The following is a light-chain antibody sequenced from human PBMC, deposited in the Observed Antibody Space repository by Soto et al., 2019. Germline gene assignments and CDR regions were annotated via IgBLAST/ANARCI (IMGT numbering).Light chain of an antibody. J-gene: IGKJ5*01. CDR2: DAY. CDR3: QQRHMWPIT. V-gene: IGKV3-11*01. CDR1: QSFRGL. Sequence: EVVLTQSPVTLSLSPGERATLSCRASQSFRGLLAWYQQKPGQAPRLLIYDAYTRATGIPPRFSGSGSGTHFTLTISSLEPEDSAVYYCQQRHMWPITFGQGTRLEIK.